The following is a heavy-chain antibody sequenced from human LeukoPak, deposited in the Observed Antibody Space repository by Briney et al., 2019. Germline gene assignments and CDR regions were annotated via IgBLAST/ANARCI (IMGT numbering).Heavy chain of an antibody. CDR3: ARLTGYSSPLYN. J-gene: IGHJ4*02. Sequence: GESLKISCTGSGYTFRYYWIGWVRQMPGKGLEWMGIIYPGDSDTRYSPSFQGQVTISADKSISTAYLQWSSLKASDTAMYYCARLTGYSSPLYNWGQGTLVTVSS. CDR1: GYTFRYYW. D-gene: IGHD6-13*01. V-gene: IGHV5-51*01. CDR2: IYPGDSDT.